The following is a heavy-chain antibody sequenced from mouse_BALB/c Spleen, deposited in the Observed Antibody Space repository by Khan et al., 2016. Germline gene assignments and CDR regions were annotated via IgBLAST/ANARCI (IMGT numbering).Heavy chain of an antibody. V-gene: IGHV2-6-5*01. D-gene: IGHD1-1*01. CDR3: AKNNSPTYGSSYGYFDV. Sequence: QVQLKESGPGLVAPSQSLSITCTVSGFSLTDYGVSWIRQPPGKGLEWLGVIWGGGSTYYNSALKSRLSISKDNSKSQVFLKMNSLQTDDTARYYGAKNNSPTYGSSYGYFDVWGAGTTVTVSS. CDR2: IWGGGST. CDR1: GFSLTDYG. J-gene: IGHJ1*01.